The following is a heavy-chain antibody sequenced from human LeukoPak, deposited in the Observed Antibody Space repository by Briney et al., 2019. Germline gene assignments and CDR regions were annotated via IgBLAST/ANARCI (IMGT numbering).Heavy chain of an antibody. CDR2: IYYGGST. Sequence: PSETLSLNCTVSGGSISSSSHSWGWIRQPPGKGLEWIGNIYYGGSTYYDPSLKSRVTISVDTSKNQFSLKLNSVTAADTAVYYCSRYDYDSSGYYRGRYFDYWGQGPLVTVSS. V-gene: IGHV4-39*01. CDR3: SRYDYDSSGYYRGRYFDY. J-gene: IGHJ4*02. CDR1: GGSISSSSHS. D-gene: IGHD3-22*01.